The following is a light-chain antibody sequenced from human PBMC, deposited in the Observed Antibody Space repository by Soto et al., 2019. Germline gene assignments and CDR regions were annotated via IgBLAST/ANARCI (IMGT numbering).Light chain of an antibody. CDR3: MQGTHWPIT. CDR1: QSLVHSDGIAY. J-gene: IGKJ5*01. V-gene: IGKV2-30*02. CDR2: KVS. Sequence: VVMTQSPLSLPVTLGQPASISCRSNQSLVHSDGIAYFSWFQQRPGRSPRRLIYKVSNRDSGVPARFSGSGSGTDFALKISRVEAEDVGVYYCMQGTHWPITCGQGTR.